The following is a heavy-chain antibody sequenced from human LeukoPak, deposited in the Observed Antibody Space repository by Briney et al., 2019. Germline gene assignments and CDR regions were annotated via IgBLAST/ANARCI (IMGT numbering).Heavy chain of an antibody. J-gene: IGHJ3*02. V-gene: IGHV1-18*01. Sequence: GASVKVSCKASGYTFTSYGISWVRQAPGQGLEWVGWISAYNGNTNYAQKLQGRVTMTTDTSTSTAYMELRSLRSDDTAVYYCARVDRFPDIVVVPAAIIRPGAFDIWGQGTMVTVSS. CDR3: ARVDRFPDIVVVPAAIIRPGAFDI. D-gene: IGHD2-2*01. CDR2: ISAYNGNT. CDR1: GYTFTSYG.